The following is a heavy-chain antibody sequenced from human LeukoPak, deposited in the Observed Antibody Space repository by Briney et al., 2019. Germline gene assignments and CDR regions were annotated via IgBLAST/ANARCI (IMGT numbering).Heavy chain of an antibody. CDR1: GGSISSGSYY. V-gene: IGHV4-61*02. Sequence: SETLSLTCTVSGGSISSGSYYWSWIRQPAGKGLEWIGRIYTSGSTNYNPSLKSRVTISVDTSKNQFSLKLSSVTAADTAAYYCARARISYCSGGSCYYYFYYWGQGTLVTVSS. D-gene: IGHD2-15*01. CDR3: ARARISYCSGGSCYYYFYY. CDR2: IYTSGST. J-gene: IGHJ4*02.